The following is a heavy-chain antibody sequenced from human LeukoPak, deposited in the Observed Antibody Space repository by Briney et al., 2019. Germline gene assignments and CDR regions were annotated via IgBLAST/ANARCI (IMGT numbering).Heavy chain of an antibody. CDR1: GFTFSSYS. V-gene: IGHV3-74*01. CDR3: STVEHF. J-gene: IGHJ4*02. Sequence: GGSLRLSCAASGFTFSSYSMNWVRQAPGKGLVWVSRIDSDGSGTSYADSVKGRLTISRDDVKNMLYLQMNSLRVEDTGLYYCSTVEHFWGQGTLVTVSS. CDR2: IDSDGSGT. D-gene: IGHD1/OR15-1a*01.